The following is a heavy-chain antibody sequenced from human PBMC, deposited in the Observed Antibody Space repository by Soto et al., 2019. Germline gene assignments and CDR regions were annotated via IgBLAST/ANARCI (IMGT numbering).Heavy chain of an antibody. CDR3: ARVPGWYSSSWAQGYYYGMDV. CDR2: IYHSGRT. D-gene: IGHD6-13*01. J-gene: IGHJ6*02. V-gene: IGHV4-30-2*01. Sequence: PSETLSLTCTVSGGSISSGGYSWSWIRQPPGKGLEWIGYIYHSGRTYYNPSLKSRVTISVDRSKNQFSLKLSSVTAADTAVYYCARVPGWYSSSWAQGYYYGMDVLGQGTTVTVSS. CDR1: GGSISSGGYS.